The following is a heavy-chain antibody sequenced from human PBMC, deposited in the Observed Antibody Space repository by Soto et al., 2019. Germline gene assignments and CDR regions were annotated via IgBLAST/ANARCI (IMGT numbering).Heavy chain of an antibody. CDR3: ARDGLSHPTTTSITIFGVVSGMDV. V-gene: IGHV3-48*02. Sequence: GGSLRLSCAASGFTFSSYSMNWVRQAPGKGLEWVSYISSSSSTIYYADSVKGRFTISRDNAKNSLYLQMNSLRDEDTAVYYCARDGLSHPTTTSITIFGVVSGMDVWGQGTTVTVSS. CDR1: GFTFSSYS. CDR2: ISSSSSTI. D-gene: IGHD3-3*01. J-gene: IGHJ6*02.